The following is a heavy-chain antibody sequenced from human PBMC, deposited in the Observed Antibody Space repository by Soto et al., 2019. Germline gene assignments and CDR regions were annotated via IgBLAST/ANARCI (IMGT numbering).Heavy chain of an antibody. D-gene: IGHD2-15*01. CDR2: ISYEGSRI. J-gene: IGHJ4*02. CDR1: GFNFGNYG. Sequence: PGGSLRLSCVASGFNFGNYGMHWVRQAPGKGLEWVAVISYEGSRISYAASVKGRFTISRDNSKNAVFLQMNRLTPDDTAVYSCAKDHGGGNFFLYFDLWGQGTLVTVSS. V-gene: IGHV3-30*18. CDR3: AKDHGGGNFFLYFDL.